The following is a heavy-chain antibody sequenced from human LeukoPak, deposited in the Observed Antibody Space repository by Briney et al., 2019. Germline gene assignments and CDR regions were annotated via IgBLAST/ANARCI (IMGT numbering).Heavy chain of an antibody. J-gene: IGHJ6*03. CDR2: ISGSGSTI. V-gene: IGHV3-11*01. CDR3: ARERERVEMATNPRSTYMDV. D-gene: IGHD5-24*01. CDR1: GFTFSDYY. Sequence: GGPLRLSCAASGFTFSDYYMNWIRQAPGKGLEWVSYISGSGSTIYYADSVKGRFTISRDNAKNSLYLQMSSLRPEDTAVYYCARERERVEMATNPRSTYMDVWGKGTTVTVSS.